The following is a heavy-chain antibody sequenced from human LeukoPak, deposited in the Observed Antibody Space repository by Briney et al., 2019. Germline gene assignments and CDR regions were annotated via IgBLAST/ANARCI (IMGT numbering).Heavy chain of an antibody. V-gene: IGHV3-49*03. CDR1: GFTFRDYN. Sequence: GGSLRLSCTASGFTFRDYNINWFRQAPGRGLEWVGFIRSKADGGTTEYAASVKGRFTISRDDSKNVAYLQINNLRAEDTALYYCARDDRPSGHDFDYWGQGTLVTVSS. CDR3: ARDDRPSGHDFDY. J-gene: IGHJ4*02. CDR2: IRSKADGGTT. D-gene: IGHD6-6*01.